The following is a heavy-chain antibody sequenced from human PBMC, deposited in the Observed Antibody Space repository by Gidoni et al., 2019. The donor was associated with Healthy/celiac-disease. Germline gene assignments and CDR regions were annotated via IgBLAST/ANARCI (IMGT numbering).Heavy chain of an antibody. CDR3: ARATGIAVAGNFDY. CDR1: GFPFSSYW. CDR2: IKQDGSEK. D-gene: IGHD6-19*01. J-gene: IGHJ4*02. Sequence: EVQLVESWGGLVQPGGSLSLSCAASGFPFSSYWMSWVRQAPGKGLAWVANIKQDGSEKYYVDSVKGRFTISRDNAKNSLYLQMNSLRAEDTAVYYCARATGIAVAGNFDYWGQGTLVTVSS. V-gene: IGHV3-7*03.